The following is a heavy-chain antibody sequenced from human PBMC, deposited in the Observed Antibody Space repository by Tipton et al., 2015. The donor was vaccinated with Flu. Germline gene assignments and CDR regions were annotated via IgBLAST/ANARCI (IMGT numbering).Heavy chain of an antibody. D-gene: IGHD6-19*01. J-gene: IGHJ6*02. CDR1: GYSFTSYW. Sequence: QLVQSGAEVKKPGESLKISCKGSGYSFTSYWIGWVRQMPGKGLEWMGTIYPGDSDTGYSPSFQGQVTISADKSISTAYLQWSSLKASDTAMYYCARQIKAVAGSWDYYYGMDVWGQGTTVTVSS. CDR3: ARQIKAVAGSWDYYYGMDV. V-gene: IGHV5-51*01. CDR2: IYPGDSDT.